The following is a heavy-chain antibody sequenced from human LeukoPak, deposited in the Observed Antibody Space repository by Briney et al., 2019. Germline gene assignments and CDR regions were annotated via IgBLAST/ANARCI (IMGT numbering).Heavy chain of an antibody. CDR2: IYYSGST. CDR3: ASHQTPYDLRFLEWLPFDY. D-gene: IGHD3-3*01. Sequence: SETLSLTCTVSGGSISSYYWSWIRQPPGKGLEWIGYIYYSGSTNYNPSLKSRVTISVDTSKNQFSLKLSSVTAADTAVYYCASHQTPYDLRFLEWLPFDYWGQGTLVTVSS. J-gene: IGHJ4*02. CDR1: GGSISSYY. V-gene: IGHV4-59*08.